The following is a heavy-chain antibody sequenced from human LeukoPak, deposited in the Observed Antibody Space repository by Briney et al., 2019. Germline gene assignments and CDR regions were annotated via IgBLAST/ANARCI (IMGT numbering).Heavy chain of an antibody. CDR3: ARVARIAAAGTYYYGMDV. D-gene: IGHD6-13*01. V-gene: IGHV4-39*01. CDR2: IYYSGST. J-gene: IGHJ6*02. Sequence: SETLSLTCTVSGGSISSSSYYWGWIRQPPGKGLEWIGSIYYSGSTYYNPSLKSRVTISVDTSKNQFSLKLGSVTAADTAVYYCARVARIAAAGTYYYGMDVWGQGTTVTVSS. CDR1: GGSISSSSYY.